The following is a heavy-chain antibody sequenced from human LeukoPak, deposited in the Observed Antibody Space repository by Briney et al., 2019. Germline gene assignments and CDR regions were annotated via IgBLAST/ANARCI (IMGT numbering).Heavy chain of an antibody. V-gene: IGHV3-11*01. D-gene: IGHD1-26*01. Sequence: AGGSLRLSCAASGFTFSDYYMSWIRQAPGKGLEWVSYISSSGSTIYYADSVKGRFTISRDNAKNSLYLQMNSLRAEDTAAYYCASRSGSYLYYFDYWGQGTLVTVSS. CDR2: ISSSGSTI. CDR3: ASRSGSYLYYFDY. J-gene: IGHJ4*02. CDR1: GFTFSDYY.